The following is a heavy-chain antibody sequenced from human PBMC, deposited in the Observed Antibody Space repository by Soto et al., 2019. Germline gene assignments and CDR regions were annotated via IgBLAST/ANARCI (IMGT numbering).Heavy chain of an antibody. V-gene: IGHV3-23*01. CDR1: GFTFSSYA. CDR3: AKGNSWSPALVLDI. D-gene: IGHD1-7*01. Sequence: GGSLRLSCAASGFTFSSYAMNWVRQAPGKGLEWVSAISGSGDSTYYADSVKGRFTISRDSSKNTLYLQMNSLRAEDTAVYYCAKGNSWSPALVLDIWGQGTMVTVSS. J-gene: IGHJ3*02. CDR2: ISGSGDST.